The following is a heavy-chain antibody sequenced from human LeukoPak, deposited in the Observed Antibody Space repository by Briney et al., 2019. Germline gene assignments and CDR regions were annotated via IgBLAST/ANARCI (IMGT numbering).Heavy chain of an antibody. CDR3: ARSGVVATMGDYYYYYYMDV. V-gene: IGHV1-8*01. CDR2: MNPNSGNT. J-gene: IGHJ6*03. Sequence: ASVKVSCKASGYTFTSYDINWLRQATGQGLEWMGWMNPNSGNTGYAQKFQGRVTMTRNTSISTAYMELSSLRSEDTAVYYCARSGVVATMGDYYYYYYMDVWGKGTTVTVSS. D-gene: IGHD5-24*01. CDR1: GYTFTSYD.